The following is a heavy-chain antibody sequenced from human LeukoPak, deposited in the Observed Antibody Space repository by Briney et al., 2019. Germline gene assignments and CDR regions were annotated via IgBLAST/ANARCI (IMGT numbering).Heavy chain of an antibody. V-gene: IGHV1-18*04. CDR1: GYTFTNYG. CDR2: ISAYNANT. Sequence: ASVKVSCKASGYTFTNYGITWVRQAPGQGLEWMGWISAYNANTNYAQKFQGRVTMTEDTSTDTAYMELSSLRSEDTAVYYCATGVWFGELEGNWGQGTLVTVSS. J-gene: IGHJ4*02. D-gene: IGHD3-10*01. CDR3: ATGVWFGELEGN.